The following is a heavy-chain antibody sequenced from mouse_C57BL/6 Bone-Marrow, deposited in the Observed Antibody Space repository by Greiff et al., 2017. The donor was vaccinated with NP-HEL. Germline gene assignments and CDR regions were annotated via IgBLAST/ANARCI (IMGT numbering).Heavy chain of an antibody. Sequence: EVQVVESEGGLVQPGSSMKLSCTASGFTFSDYYMAWVRQVPEKGLEWVANINYDGSSTYYLDSLKSRFIISRDNAKNILYLQMSSLKSEDTATYYCARGGIYDGYPYAMDYWGQGTSVTVSS. CDR3: ARGGIYDGYPYAMDY. D-gene: IGHD2-3*01. CDR1: GFTFSDYY. CDR2: INYDGSST. J-gene: IGHJ4*01. V-gene: IGHV5-16*01.